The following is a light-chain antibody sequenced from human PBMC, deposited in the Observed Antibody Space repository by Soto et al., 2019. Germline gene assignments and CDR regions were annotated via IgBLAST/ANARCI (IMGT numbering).Light chain of an antibody. CDR3: QQYGSSPQT. Sequence: EIVLTQSPGTLSLSPGERATLSCRASQSVSSSYLAWYQQKPGQAPRLLMYGASIRVTGIPDRFSGSGSGTDFTLTISRLEPEDFAVYYCQQYGSSPQTFGQGTKVEIK. J-gene: IGKJ1*01. V-gene: IGKV3-20*01. CDR2: GAS. CDR1: QSVSSSY.